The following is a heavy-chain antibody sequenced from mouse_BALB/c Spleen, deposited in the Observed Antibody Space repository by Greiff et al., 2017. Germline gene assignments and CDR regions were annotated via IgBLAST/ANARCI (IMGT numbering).Heavy chain of an antibody. Sequence: VQLKESGPELVKPGASVKIPCKASGYTFTDYNMDWVKQSHGKSLEWIGDINPNNGGTIYNQKFKGKATLTVDKSSSTAYMELRSLTSEDTAVYYCARANLLWYPFAYWGQGTLVTVSA. CDR2: INPNNGGT. J-gene: IGHJ3*01. CDR1: GYTFTDYN. CDR3: ARANLLWYPFAY. D-gene: IGHD2-1*01. V-gene: IGHV1-18*01.